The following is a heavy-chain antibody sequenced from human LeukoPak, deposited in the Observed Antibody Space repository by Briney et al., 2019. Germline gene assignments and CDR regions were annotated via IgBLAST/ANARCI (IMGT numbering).Heavy chain of an antibody. CDR2: IRYDGSNK. V-gene: IGHV3-30*02. CDR3: AKEEGYLAALGYSSSSWNWFDP. CDR1: GFTFSSYG. J-gene: IGHJ5*02. Sequence: AGGSLRLSCAASGFTFSSYGMHWVRQAPGKGLEWVAFIRYDGSNKYYADSVKGRFTISRDNSKNTLYLQMNSLRAEDTAVYYCAKEEGYLAALGYSSSSWNWFDPWGQGTLVTVSS. D-gene: IGHD6-6*01.